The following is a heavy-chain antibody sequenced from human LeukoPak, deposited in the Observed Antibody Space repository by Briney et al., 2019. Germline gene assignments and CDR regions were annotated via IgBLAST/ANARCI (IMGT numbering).Heavy chain of an antibody. D-gene: IGHD3-16*01. CDR2: IYYSGTT. CDR3: ARVDTQGVPSP. Sequence: PSETLSLTCTVSGGSLSSSDYFWGWIRQPPGKGLEWIASIYYSGTTHYNPSLKSRVTMSVDTSKNQFSLKLSSVTAADTAVYYCARVDTQGVPSPWGQGILVTVSS. CDR1: GGSLSSSDYF. V-gene: IGHV4-39*01. J-gene: IGHJ5*02.